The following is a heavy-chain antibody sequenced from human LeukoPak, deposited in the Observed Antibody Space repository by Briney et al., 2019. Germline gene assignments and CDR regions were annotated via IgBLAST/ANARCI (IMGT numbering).Heavy chain of an antibody. V-gene: IGHV1-69*04. CDR3: ARDRVTMVRGDYYYYYGMDV. D-gene: IGHD3-10*01. CDR2: IIPILGIA. CDR1: GGTFSSYA. J-gene: IGHJ6*02. Sequence: GSSVKVSCKASGGTFSSYAISWVRQAPGQGLEWMGRIIPILGIANYAQKFQGRVTITADKSTSTAYMELSSLRSKDTAVYYCARDRVTMVRGDYYYYYGMDVWGQGTTVAVSS.